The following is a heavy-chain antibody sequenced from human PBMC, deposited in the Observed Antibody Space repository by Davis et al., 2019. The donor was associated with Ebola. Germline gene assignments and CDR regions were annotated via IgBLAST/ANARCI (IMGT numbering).Heavy chain of an antibody. J-gene: IGHJ6*04. CDR2: INPSGGST. CDR1: GGTFSSYT. D-gene: IGHD6-19*01. Sequence: AASVKVSCKASGGTFSSYTISWVRQAPGQGLEWMGIINPSGGSTSYAQKFQGRVTMTRDTSTSTAYMELRSLRSDDTAVYYCAAGEEQWLVGAGTNYYYDMSVWGRGTTVTVSS. CDR3: AAGEEQWLVGAGTNYYYDMSV. V-gene: IGHV1-46*01.